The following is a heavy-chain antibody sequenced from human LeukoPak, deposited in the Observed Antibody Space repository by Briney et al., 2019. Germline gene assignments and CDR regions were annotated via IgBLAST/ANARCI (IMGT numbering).Heavy chain of an antibody. D-gene: IGHD3-3*01. Sequence: PSETLSLTCNVSGGSISSSSDYWGWIRQPPGKGLEWIGSIYYTGSTYYNPSLKSRVTISVDTSKNQFSLILSSVTAADTAVYYCAGALWSGPFDYWGQGTLVTVSS. V-gene: IGHV4-39*01. CDR1: GGSISSSSDY. J-gene: IGHJ4*02. CDR3: AGALWSGPFDY. CDR2: IYYTGST.